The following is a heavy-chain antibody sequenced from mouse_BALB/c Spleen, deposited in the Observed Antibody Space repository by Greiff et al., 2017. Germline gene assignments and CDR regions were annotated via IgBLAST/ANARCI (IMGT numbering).Heavy chain of an antibody. CDR2: INPSNGRT. V-gene: IGHV1S81*02. J-gene: IGHJ3*01. Sequence: QVQLQQPGAELVKPGASVKLSCKASGYTFTSYRMHWVKQRPGQGLEWIGEINPSNGRTNYNEKFKSKATLTVDKSSSTAYMQLSSLTSEDSAVYYCAKENYGSPFAYWGQGTLVTVSA. CDR1: GYTFTSYR. CDR3: AKENYGSPFAY. D-gene: IGHD1-2*01.